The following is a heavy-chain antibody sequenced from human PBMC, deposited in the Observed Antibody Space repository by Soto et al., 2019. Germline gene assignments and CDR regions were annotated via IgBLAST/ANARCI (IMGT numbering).Heavy chain of an antibody. CDR1: GGSISSYY. D-gene: IGHD4-17*01. CDR2: IYYSGST. Sequence: PSETLSLTCTVSGGSISSYYWSWIRQPPGKGLEWIGYIYYSGSTNYNPSLKSRVTISVDTSKNQFPLKLSSVTAADTAVYYCARFYGGSFDYWGQGTLVTVSS. J-gene: IGHJ4*02. CDR3: ARFYGGSFDY. V-gene: IGHV4-59*01.